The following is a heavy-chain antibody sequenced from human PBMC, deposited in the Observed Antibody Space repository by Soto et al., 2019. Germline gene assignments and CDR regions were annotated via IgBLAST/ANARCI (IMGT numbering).Heavy chain of an antibody. CDR2: ISAYNGNT. J-gene: IGHJ4*02. V-gene: IGHV1-18*03. CDR3: ARDWVRWGTAMAGGLDY. CDR1: GYTFTSYG. Sequence: QVQLVQSGAEVKKPGASVKVSCKASGYTFTSYGISWVRQAPGQGLEWMGWISAYNGNTDYAQKLQGRVTMTTDTSKGKAYMGLRSLRSDDMAVYYCARDWVRWGTAMAGGLDYWGQGTLVTVSS. D-gene: IGHD5-18*01.